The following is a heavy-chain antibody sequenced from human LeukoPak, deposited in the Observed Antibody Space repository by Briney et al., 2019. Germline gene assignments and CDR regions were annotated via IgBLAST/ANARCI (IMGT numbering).Heavy chain of an antibody. J-gene: IGHJ6*03. CDR3: ASSSGSYYAGDYYYYMDV. D-gene: IGHD1-26*01. V-gene: IGHV1-69*05. Sequence: GASVKVSCKASGGTFSSYAISWVRQAPGQGLEWMGRIIPIFGTANYAQKFQGRVTITTDESTSTAYMELGSLRSEDTAVYYCASSSGSYYAGDYYYYMDVWGKGTTVTVSS. CDR2: IIPIFGTA. CDR1: GGTFSSYA.